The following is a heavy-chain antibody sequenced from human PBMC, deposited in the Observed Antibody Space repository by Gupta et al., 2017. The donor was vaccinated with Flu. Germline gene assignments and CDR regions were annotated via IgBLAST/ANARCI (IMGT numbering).Heavy chain of an antibody. Sequence: EEQLVESGGGLVQPGGSLRLSCAVSGFPFRSYWMDWVRQAPGKGLEWVANIAADGSVKNYADSVKGRFTISRDDAKDSLYLQMNSLRAEDTALYYCARNRGWQQFDFWGQGALVTVSS. D-gene: IGHD5-24*01. V-gene: IGHV3-7*01. CDR1: GFPFRSYW. J-gene: IGHJ5*01. CDR3: ARNRGWQQFDF. CDR2: IAADGSVK.